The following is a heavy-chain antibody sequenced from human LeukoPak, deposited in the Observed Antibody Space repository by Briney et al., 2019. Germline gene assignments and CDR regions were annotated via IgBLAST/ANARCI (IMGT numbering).Heavy chain of an antibody. CDR1: GFTFSSYG. D-gene: IGHD6-25*01. J-gene: IGHJ4*02. V-gene: IGHV3-23*01. CDR3: AKDRRLAAFDY. CDR2: ITGRGENI. Sequence: GGSLRLSCTASGFTFSSYGMNWVRQAPGKGLEWVSGITGRGENINYAGSVKGRFTISRDNSKNTLYLQMNSLRAEDTAVYYCAKDRRLAAFDYGGQGTLVTVSS.